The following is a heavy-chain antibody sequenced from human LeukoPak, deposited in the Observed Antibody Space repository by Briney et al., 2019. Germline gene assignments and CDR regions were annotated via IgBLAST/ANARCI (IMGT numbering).Heavy chain of an antibody. CDR1: GFTFSSHG. D-gene: IGHD6-19*01. J-gene: IGHJ4*02. V-gene: IGHV3-48*04. Sequence: GETLRLSCAASGFTFSSHGMNWVRQAPGKGLEWVSYISSSGSTIYYAASVKGRFTISRDNAKNSMYLQMTSLRAEDTALYYCARGGVAGLYYFDYSGQGTLVTVSS. CDR3: ARGGVAGLYYFDY. CDR2: ISSSGSTI.